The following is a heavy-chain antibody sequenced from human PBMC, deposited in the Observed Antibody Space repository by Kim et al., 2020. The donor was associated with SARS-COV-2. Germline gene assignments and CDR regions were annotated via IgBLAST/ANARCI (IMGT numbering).Heavy chain of an antibody. CDR1: GGSISSSTYY. V-gene: IGHV4-39*01. CDR3: AGREWLAYYYYYGMDV. D-gene: IGHD3-3*01. J-gene: IGHJ6*02. CDR2: IYYSGST. Sequence: SETLSLTCTVSGGSISSSTYYWGWIRQPPGKGLEWIGSIYYSGSTYYNPSLKSRVTISVDTSKNQFSLKLSSVTAADTAVYYCAGREWLAYYYYYGMDVWGQGTTVTVSS.